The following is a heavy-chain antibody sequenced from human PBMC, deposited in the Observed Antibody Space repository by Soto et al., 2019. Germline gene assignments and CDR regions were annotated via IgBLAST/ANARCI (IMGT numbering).Heavy chain of an antibody. V-gene: IGHV1-69*13. J-gene: IGHJ3*02. D-gene: IGHD6-19*01. CDR1: GGTFSSYA. CDR3: ARELSSGWYLGAFDI. Sequence: ASVKVSCKASGGTFSSYAISWVRQAPGQGLEWMGGIIPIFGTANYAQKFQGRVTITADESTSTAYMELSSLRSEDTAVYYCARELSSGWYLGAFDIWGQGTMVT. CDR2: IIPIFGTA.